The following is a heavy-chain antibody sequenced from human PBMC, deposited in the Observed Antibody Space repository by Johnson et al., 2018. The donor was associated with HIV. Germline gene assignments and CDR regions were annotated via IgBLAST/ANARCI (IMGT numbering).Heavy chain of an antibody. CDR2: INWNGGST. Sequence: VQLVESGGGVVRPGGSLRLSCAASGFTFDDYGMSWVRQAPGKGLEWVSGINWNGGSTGYADSVKGRFTIYRDNSKNTLYLQIKSLRAEDTAVYYCARVAFGSSYLDVFDIWGQGTMVTVSS. V-gene: IGHV3-20*04. J-gene: IGHJ3*02. CDR3: ARVAFGSSYLDVFDI. D-gene: IGHD3-16*01. CDR1: GFTFDDYG.